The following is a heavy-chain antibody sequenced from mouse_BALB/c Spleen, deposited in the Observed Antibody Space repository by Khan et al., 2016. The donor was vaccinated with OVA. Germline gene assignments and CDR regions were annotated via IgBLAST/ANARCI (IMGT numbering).Heavy chain of an antibody. D-gene: IGHD2-14*01. J-gene: IGHJ3*01. CDR2: IIPSNDYT. CDR1: GYTFTTYT. Sequence: VELVESGAELARPGASVKMSCKASGYTFTTYTIHWVKQRPGQGLEWIGYIIPSNDYTNYNQKFKDRATLTADKSSSTAYMQLSSLTSEDSAVYYCEREGAYYRSDGWFAYWGEGTLGTGSA. CDR3: EREGAYYRSDGWFAY. V-gene: IGHV1-4*01.